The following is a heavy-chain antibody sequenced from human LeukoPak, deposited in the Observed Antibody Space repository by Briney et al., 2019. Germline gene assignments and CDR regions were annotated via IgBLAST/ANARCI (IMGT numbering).Heavy chain of an antibody. D-gene: IGHD5-18*01. CDR1: GFTFSSYS. CDR3: ARDDGYSYGYGY. CDR2: ISSSSSYI. Sequence: GGSLRLSCAASGFTFSSYSMNWVRQAPGKGLEWVSSISSSSSYIYYADSVKGRFTISRDNAKNSLYLQMNSLRAEDTAVYYCARDDGYSYGYGYWGQGTLVTVPS. J-gene: IGHJ4*02. V-gene: IGHV3-21*01.